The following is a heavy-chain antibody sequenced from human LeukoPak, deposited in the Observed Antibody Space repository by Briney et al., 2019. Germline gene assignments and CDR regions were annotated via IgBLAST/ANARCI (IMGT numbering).Heavy chain of an antibody. V-gene: IGHV1-18*01. Sequence: ASVKVSCKASGYTFPSYSISWVRPAAGQGLEGMGWISTYNGNTNYAQKLQGRVTMTTDTSTSTAYMELRSLRSDDTAVYYCAREGGIAAGGIWGQGTMVTVSS. CDR3: AREGGIAAGGI. D-gene: IGHD6-13*01. CDR2: ISTYNGNT. J-gene: IGHJ3*02. CDR1: GYTFPSYS.